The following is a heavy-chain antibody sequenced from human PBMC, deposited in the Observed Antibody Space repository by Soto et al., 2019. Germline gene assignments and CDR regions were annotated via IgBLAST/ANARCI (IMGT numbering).Heavy chain of an antibody. D-gene: IGHD6-13*01. J-gene: IGHJ4*02. CDR1: GNTFTSYA. Sequence: ASXKVSCKASGNTFTSYAVNSVRQHTGQGLEWMGWTNPNSGNTGYAQKFQGRVTMTRNTSISTAYMELSSLRYEDTAVYYCARGRPTAAARLNDYWGQGTLVNVSS. V-gene: IGHV1-8*01. CDR2: TNPNSGNT. CDR3: ARGRPTAAARLNDY.